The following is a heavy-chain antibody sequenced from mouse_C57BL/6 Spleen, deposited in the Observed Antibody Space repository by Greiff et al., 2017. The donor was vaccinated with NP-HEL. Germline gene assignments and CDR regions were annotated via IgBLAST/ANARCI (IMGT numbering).Heavy chain of an antibody. Sequence: VQLQQPGAELVRPGSSVKLSCKASGYTFTSYWMHWVKQRPIQGLEWIGNIDPSDSETYYNQKFKDKATLTGDQSSSTAYMQLSSLPSEDSAIYYCARSSDCCGSSLDNAMDYRGQGTSVTVSS. J-gene: IGHJ4*01. CDR1: GYTFTSYW. V-gene: IGHV1-52*01. D-gene: IGHD1-1*01. CDR2: IDPSDSET. CDR3: ARSSDCCGSSLDNAMDY.